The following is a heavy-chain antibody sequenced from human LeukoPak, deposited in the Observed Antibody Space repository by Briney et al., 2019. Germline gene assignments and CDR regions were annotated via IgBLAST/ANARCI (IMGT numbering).Heavy chain of an antibody. CDR1: GGFISSYY. J-gene: IGHJ5*02. V-gene: IGHV4-59*01. CDR3: ARDLGYCSTTSCYNWFDP. CDR2: LYYSGNT. Sequence: PSETLSLTCTVSGGFISSYYWSWIRQPPGKGLEWIGYLYYSGNTNYNPSLKSRVTISVDTSKNQFSLKLSSVTAADTAVYYCARDLGYCSTTSCYNWFDPWGQGTLVTVSS. D-gene: IGHD2-2*01.